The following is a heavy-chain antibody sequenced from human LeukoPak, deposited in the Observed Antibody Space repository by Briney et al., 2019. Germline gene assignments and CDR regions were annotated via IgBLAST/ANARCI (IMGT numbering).Heavy chain of an antibody. CDR3: TRRTKDIDY. J-gene: IGHJ4*02. CDR1: GFTFSGSA. CDR2: IRSKANSYAT. Sequence: GGSLRLSRAASGFTFSGSAMHWVRQASGKGLEWVGRIRSKANSYATAYAASVKGRFTISRDDSKNTAYLQMNSLKTEDTAVYYCTRRTKDIDYWGQGTLVTVSS. V-gene: IGHV3-73*01. D-gene: IGHD2-8*01.